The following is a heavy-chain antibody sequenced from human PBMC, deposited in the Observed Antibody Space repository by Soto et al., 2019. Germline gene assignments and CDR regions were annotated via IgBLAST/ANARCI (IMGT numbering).Heavy chain of an antibody. Sequence: GGSMRLSCAASGFIFKMYWMHWVRQTPGKGLVWISRIYNDGSYTDYADPVRGRFTISRDNVNDTLYLQMNNLRAEDSGLYYCTRGPRPISTGTGAYWGQGTQVTVSS. CDR2: IYNDGSYT. CDR1: GFIFKMYW. CDR3: TRGPRPISTGTGAY. D-gene: IGHD3-10*01. J-gene: IGHJ4*02. V-gene: IGHV3-74*01.